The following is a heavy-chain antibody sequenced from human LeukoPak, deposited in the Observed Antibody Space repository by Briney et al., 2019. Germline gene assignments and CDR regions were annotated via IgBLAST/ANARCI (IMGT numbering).Heavy chain of an antibody. Sequence: GGSLRLSCAASGFTFSSDWMHWVRQSPGKGLVWVSRINGDGSSTSYADSVKGRFTISRDNAKNSLYLQMNSLRAEDTAVYYCARDDILTGYYPLYYYYGMDVWGKGTTVTVSS. D-gene: IGHD3-9*01. CDR1: GFTFSSDW. CDR3: ARDDILTGYYPLYYYYGMDV. V-gene: IGHV3-74*01. J-gene: IGHJ6*04. CDR2: INGDGSST.